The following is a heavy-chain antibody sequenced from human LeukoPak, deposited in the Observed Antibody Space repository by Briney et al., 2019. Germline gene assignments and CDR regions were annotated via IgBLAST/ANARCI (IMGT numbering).Heavy chain of an antibody. CDR2: INHSGST. CDR3: ARGYIGYYYDSSGLDY. D-gene: IGHD3-22*01. V-gene: IGHV4-34*01. Sequence: PSETLSLTCAVYVGSFSGYYWSWIRQPPGKGLEWIGEINHSGSTNYNPSLKSRVTISVDTSKNQFSLKLSSVTAADTAVYYCARGYIGYYYDSSGLDYWGQGTLVTVSS. J-gene: IGHJ4*02. CDR1: VGSFSGYY.